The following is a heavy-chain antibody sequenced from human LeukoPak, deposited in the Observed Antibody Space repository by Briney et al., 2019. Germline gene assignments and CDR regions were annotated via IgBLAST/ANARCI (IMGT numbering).Heavy chain of an antibody. D-gene: IGHD1-26*01. J-gene: IGHJ4*02. CDR2: IKQDGSEK. CDR1: GFTFSSYW. CDR3: ARDRGSLEYDY. V-gene: IGHV3-7*01. Sequence: GGSLRLSCAASGFTFSSYWMSWVRQAPGKGLEWVTNIKQDGSEKYYVDSVKGRFTISRDNAKNSLYLQMNSLRAEDTAVYYCARDRGSLEYDYWGQGTLVTVSS.